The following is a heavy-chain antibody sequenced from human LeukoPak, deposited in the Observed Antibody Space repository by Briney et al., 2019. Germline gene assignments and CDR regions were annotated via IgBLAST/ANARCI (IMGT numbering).Heavy chain of an antibody. CDR2: ISGSGGST. CDR3: AELGITMIGGV. Sequence: GGSLRLSCAASGFTFSSYGMSWVRQAPGKGLEWVSAISGSGGSTYYADSVKGRFTISRDNAKNSLFLQMNSLRAEDTAVYYCAELGITMIGGVWGKGTTVTVSS. J-gene: IGHJ6*04. D-gene: IGHD3-10*02. CDR1: GFTFSSYG. V-gene: IGHV3-23*01.